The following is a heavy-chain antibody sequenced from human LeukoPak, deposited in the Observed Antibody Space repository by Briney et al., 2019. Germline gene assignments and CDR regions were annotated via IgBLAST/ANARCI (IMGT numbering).Heavy chain of an antibody. J-gene: IGHJ6*03. CDR2: ISGSGGST. Sequence: GGSLRLSCAASGFTFSSYSMNWVRQAPGKGLEWVSAISGSGGSTYYADSVKGRFTISRDNSKNTLYLQMNSLRAEDTAVYYCAKGDYDSSGYYSYYYYMDVWGKGTTVTVSS. CDR3: AKGDYDSSGYYSYYYYMDV. V-gene: IGHV3-23*01. CDR1: GFTFSSYS. D-gene: IGHD3-22*01.